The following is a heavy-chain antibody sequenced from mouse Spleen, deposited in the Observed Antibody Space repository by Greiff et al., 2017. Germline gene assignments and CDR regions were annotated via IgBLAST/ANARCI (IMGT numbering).Heavy chain of an antibody. V-gene: IGHV1-9*01. CDR2: ILPGSATT. CDR1: GYAFTGYW. J-gene: IGHJ1*01. Sequence: VQLQQSGAELMKPGASVKLSCKATGYAFTGYWIEWVKHRPGHGLEWIGEILPGSATTNYNEKFKGKATFTADTSSNTAYMQLSSLTPEDSAIYYCTRKVYGSSYWYFDVWGAGTTVTVSS. CDR3: TRKVYGSSYWYFDV. D-gene: IGHD1-1*01.